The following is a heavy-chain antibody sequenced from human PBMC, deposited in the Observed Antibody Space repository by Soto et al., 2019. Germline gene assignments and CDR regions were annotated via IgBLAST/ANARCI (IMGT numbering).Heavy chain of an antibody. CDR2: IYYSGST. D-gene: IGHD1-26*01. V-gene: IGHV4-31*03. Sequence: SETLSLTCSVSGGSINSAGFYWSWIRQHPGKGLEWIGYIYYSGSTFYNPSLKSRVTISIDTSENQLSLNLRSVTAADTALYYCAREGGRLCYGMDVCGQGITATASS. J-gene: IGHJ6*02. CDR3: AREGGRLCYGMDV. CDR1: GGSINSAGFY.